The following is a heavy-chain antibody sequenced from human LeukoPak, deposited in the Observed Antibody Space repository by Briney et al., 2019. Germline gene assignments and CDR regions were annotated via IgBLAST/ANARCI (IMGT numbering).Heavy chain of an antibody. J-gene: IGHJ3*02. D-gene: IGHD3-10*01. V-gene: IGHV3-23*01. CDR1: GFSFSSYA. CDR2: ISGSGGST. CDR3: ARDLSAMVRGGAFDI. Sequence: GGSLRLSCAASGFSFSSYAMSWVRQAPGKGLEWVSAISGSGGSTYYADSVKGRFTISRDNSKNTLYLQMNSLRAEDTAVYYCARDLSAMVRGGAFDIWGQGTMGTVSA.